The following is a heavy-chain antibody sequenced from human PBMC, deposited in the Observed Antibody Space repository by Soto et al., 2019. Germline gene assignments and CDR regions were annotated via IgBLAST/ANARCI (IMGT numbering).Heavy chain of an antibody. D-gene: IGHD3-22*01. Sequence: EASVKVSCKVSGYTLTELSMRWVRQAPGKGLEWMGGFDPEDGETIYAQKFQGRVTMTEDTSTDTAYMELSSLRSEDTAVYYCATQFAKANYYDSSGYGLGYFDLWGRGTLVTVSS. CDR3: ATQFAKANYYDSSGYGLGYFDL. J-gene: IGHJ2*01. CDR2: FDPEDGET. V-gene: IGHV1-24*01. CDR1: GYTLTELS.